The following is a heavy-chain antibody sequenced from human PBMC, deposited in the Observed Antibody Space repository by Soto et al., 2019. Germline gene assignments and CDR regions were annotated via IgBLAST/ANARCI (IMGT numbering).Heavy chain of an antibody. Sequence: QIQLVQSGAEVKKPGASVRVSCKASGYAFSNYGISWIRQAPGLGLEWMGWISPYNGNTDYAQSLQGRVTMTTDTSTNTAYMELRSLTSDDTAAYYCATSYDSGFDPWGQGTLVTVSS. D-gene: IGHD5-12*01. V-gene: IGHV1-18*04. CDR2: ISPYNGNT. CDR3: ATSYDSGFDP. CDR1: GYAFSNYG. J-gene: IGHJ5*02.